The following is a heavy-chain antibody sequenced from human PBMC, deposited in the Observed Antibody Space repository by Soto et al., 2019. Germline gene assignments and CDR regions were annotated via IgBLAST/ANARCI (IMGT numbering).Heavy chain of an antibody. CDR2: MNPNSGNT. CDR3: ARGLRITIFGVVIIRGYFDY. CDR1: GYTFTSYD. D-gene: IGHD3-3*01. V-gene: IGHV1-8*01. Sequence: ASVKVSCKASGYTFTSYDINWVRQATGQGLEWMGWMNPNSGNTGYAQKFRGRVTMTRNTSISTAYMELSSLRSEDTAVYYCARGLRITIFGVVIIRGYFDYWGQGTLVTVSS. J-gene: IGHJ4*02.